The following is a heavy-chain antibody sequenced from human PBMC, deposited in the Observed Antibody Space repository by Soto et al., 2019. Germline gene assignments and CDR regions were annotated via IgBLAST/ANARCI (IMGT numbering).Heavy chain of an antibody. CDR1: GFTFSNYA. J-gene: IGHJ5*02. CDR2: ISGSGGST. D-gene: IGHD2-2*01. Sequence: GGSLRLSCAASGFTFSNYAMSWVRQAPGSGLEWVSSISGSGGSTFYTNSVKGRFTISRDNFRNTLYLQMNSLRAEDTAVYYCAKDTVPVATPWFDPWGQGTLVTVSS. V-gene: IGHV3-23*01. CDR3: AKDTVPVATPWFDP.